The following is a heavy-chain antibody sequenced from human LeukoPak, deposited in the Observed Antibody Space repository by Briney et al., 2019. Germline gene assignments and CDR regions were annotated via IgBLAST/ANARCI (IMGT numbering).Heavy chain of an antibody. V-gene: IGHV3-48*01. Sequence: GGSLRLSCAASGFTFSSYSMNWVRQAPGKGLEWVSYISSSSSTIYYADSVKGRFTISRDNSKNTLYLQMSSLRAEDTAVYYCAVLRGANDYWGQGTLVTVSS. CDR3: AVLRGANDY. CDR1: GFTFSSYS. D-gene: IGHD6-6*01. J-gene: IGHJ4*02. CDR2: ISSSSSTI.